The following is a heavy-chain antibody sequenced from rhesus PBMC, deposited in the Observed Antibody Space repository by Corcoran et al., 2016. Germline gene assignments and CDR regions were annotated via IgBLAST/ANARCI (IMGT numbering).Heavy chain of an antibody. CDR1: GFSISTSGLG. D-gene: IGHD3-16*01. J-gene: IGHJ4*01. Sequence: QVTLKESGPALVKPTQTLTLTCTFSGFSISTSGLGVGWIRQPPGKALEWLAFIYWDDDKYYSTSLKSRLTISKDTSKNQIVLTMTNMDPVDTATYYCALRHYSGSYYYFDYWGQGVLVTVSS. CDR2: IYWDDDK. V-gene: IGHV2-174*01. CDR3: ALRHYSGSYYYFDY.